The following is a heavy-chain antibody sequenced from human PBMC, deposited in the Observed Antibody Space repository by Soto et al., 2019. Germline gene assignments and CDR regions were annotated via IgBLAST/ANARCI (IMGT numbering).Heavy chain of an antibody. CDR2: IDPRSGGA. CDR3: ATDDYGIFPY. D-gene: IGHD3-10*01. Sequence: HVQLVQSGTEVKKPGASVRVSCMVSGYPFTTYYIHWVRQAPGQGLEWMGWIDPRSGGAVYEQKLQGGATMTRDTSISTVYMDLSGLTSDDTALYYCATDDYGIFPYWGQGSLVTVSS. J-gene: IGHJ4*02. CDR1: GYPFTTYY. V-gene: IGHV1-2*02.